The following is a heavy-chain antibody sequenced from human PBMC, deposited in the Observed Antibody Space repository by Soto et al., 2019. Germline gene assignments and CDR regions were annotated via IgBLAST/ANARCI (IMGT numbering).Heavy chain of an antibody. CDR1: GYTFTSYD. CDR2: MNPNSGNT. CDR3: ARGRKVVVASTGNNLGY. Sequence: ASVKVSCKASGYTFTSYDINWVRQATGQGLEWMGWMNPNSGNTGYAQKFQGRVTMTRNTSISTAYMELSSLRSEDTAVYYFARGRKVVVASTGNNLGYWGQGTLVTVSS. J-gene: IGHJ4*02. V-gene: IGHV1-8*01. D-gene: IGHD2-15*01.